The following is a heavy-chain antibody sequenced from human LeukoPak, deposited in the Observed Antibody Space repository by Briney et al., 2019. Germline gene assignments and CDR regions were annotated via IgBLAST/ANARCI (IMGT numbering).Heavy chain of an antibody. D-gene: IGHD6-19*01. CDR1: GFTFSCYW. V-gene: IGHV3-74*01. CDR2: ISSDGSTI. Sequence: GGSLRLSCEASGFTFSCYWMHWVRQAPGKGLVWVSRISSDGSTITYADSVKGRFTISRDNAKNTLYLQMNSLRAEGTAVYYCARALAVAGNYDYWGQGAPVTVSS. CDR3: ARALAVAGNYDY. J-gene: IGHJ4*02.